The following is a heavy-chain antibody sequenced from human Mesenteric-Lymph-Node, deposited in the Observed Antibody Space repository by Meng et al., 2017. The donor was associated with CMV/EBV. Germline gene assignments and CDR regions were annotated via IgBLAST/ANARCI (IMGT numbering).Heavy chain of an antibody. V-gene: IGHV3-53*01. J-gene: IGHJ3*02. Sequence: GESLKISCAASGFTVSTNHMTWVRQAPGKGLEWVSVIFIGGTTHYADSVKGRFTISRDNAKNTLYLQMNSLRAEDTAVHYCARGYISGGLDIWGQGTMVTVSS. CDR2: IFIGGTT. CDR3: ARGYISGGLDI. CDR1: GFTVSTNH. D-gene: IGHD2-15*01.